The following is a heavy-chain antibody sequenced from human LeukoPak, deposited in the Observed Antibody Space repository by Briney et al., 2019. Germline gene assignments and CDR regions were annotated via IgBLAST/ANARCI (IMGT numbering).Heavy chain of an antibody. D-gene: IGHD3-22*01. CDR2: IYYSGST. V-gene: IGHV4-59*01. CDR3: ARETIGHYDSSGYYSH. Sequence: SETLSLTCAVYGGSFSGYYWSWIRQPPGKGLEWIGYIYYSGSTNYNPSLKSRVTISVDTSKNQFSLKLSSVTAADTAVYYCARETIGHYDSSGYYSHWGQGTLVTVSS. J-gene: IGHJ4*02. CDR1: GGSFSGYY.